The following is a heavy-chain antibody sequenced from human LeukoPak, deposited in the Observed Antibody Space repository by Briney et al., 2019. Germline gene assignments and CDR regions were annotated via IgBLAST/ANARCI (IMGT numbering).Heavy chain of an antibody. J-gene: IGHJ4*02. CDR2: IYHSGST. Sequence: SGTLSLTCTVSGYSIRSGYYWGWIRQPPGKGLEWIGSIYHSGSTYYNPSLKSRVTISVDTSKNQFSLKLSSVTAADTAVYYCAYGSGSYYNVWWGQGTLVTVSS. CDR1: GYSIRSGYY. D-gene: IGHD3-10*01. V-gene: IGHV4-38-2*02. CDR3: AYGSGSYYNVW.